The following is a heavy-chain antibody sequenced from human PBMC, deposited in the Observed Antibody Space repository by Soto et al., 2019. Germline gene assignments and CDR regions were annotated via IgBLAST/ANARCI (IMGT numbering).Heavy chain of an antibody. D-gene: IGHD2-8*01. Sequence: ASVKVSCKASGYTFTSYYMHWVRQAPGQGLEWMGIINPSGGSTNYAQKLQGRVAMTRDTSTSTVYMELNSLRSEDTAVYYCARPLYFVCLNAVCYTLVHWGQGTLATVSS. CDR1: GYTFTSYY. CDR2: INPSGGST. J-gene: IGHJ4*02. CDR3: ARPLYFVCLNAVCYTLVH. V-gene: IGHV1-46*01.